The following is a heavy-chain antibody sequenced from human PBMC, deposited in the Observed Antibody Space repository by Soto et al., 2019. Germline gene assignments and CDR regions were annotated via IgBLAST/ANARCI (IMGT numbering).Heavy chain of an antibody. J-gene: IGHJ1*01. V-gene: IGHV1-3*01. CDR1: GYTFTSYA. CDR3: AGDPGYSYGYN. CDR2: INAGNGNT. D-gene: IGHD5-18*01. Sequence: QVQLVQSGAEVKKPGASVKVSCKASGYTFTSYAMHWVRQAPGQRLEWMGWINAGNGNTKYSQKFQGRVTITRDTSESTAYMELSSLRSEDTAVYYCAGDPGYSYGYNWGQGTLVTISS.